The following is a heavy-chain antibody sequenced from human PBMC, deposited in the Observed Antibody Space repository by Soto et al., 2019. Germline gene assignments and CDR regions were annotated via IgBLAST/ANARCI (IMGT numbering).Heavy chain of an antibody. V-gene: IGHV4-59*01. J-gene: IGHJ5*02. Sequence: PSETLSLTCPVSGDSITSYNWNWLRQPPGKALEWIGYVYSSGSTNYNPSLKSRVTISVDTSRNQFSLKVNSVTAADTAMYYCARRAVVAVTGSLDNWLDPWGQGILVT. D-gene: IGHD2-21*01. CDR1: GDSITSYN. CDR3: ARRAVVAVTGSLDNWLDP. CDR2: VYSSGST.